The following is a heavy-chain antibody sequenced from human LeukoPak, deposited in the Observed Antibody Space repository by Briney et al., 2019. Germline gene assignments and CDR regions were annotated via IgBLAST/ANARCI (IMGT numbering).Heavy chain of an antibody. D-gene: IGHD2-15*01. J-gene: IGHJ5*02. CDR1: GGSFSGYY. V-gene: IGHV4-34*01. Sequence: SETLSLTCAVYGGSFSGYYWSWIRQPPGKGLEWIGEINHSGSTNYNPSLKSRVTISVDTSKNQFSLKLSSVTAADTAVYYCARGFKVVVAANWIDPWGQGTLVTVSS. CDR2: INHSGST. CDR3: ARGFKVVVAANWIDP.